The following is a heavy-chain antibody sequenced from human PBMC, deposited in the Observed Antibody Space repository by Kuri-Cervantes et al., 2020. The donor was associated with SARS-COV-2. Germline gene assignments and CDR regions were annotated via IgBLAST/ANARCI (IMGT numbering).Heavy chain of an antibody. CDR2: IYYSGST. D-gene: IGHD3-9*01. CDR1: GGSISSSSYY. CDR3: ARSYYDILTGPNDAFDI. Sequence: SETLSLACTVSGGSISSSSYYWGWIRQPPGKGLEWIGSIYYSGSTYYNPSLKSRVTISVDTSKNQFSLKLSSVTAADTAVYYRARSYYDILTGPNDAFDIWGQGTMVTVSS. J-gene: IGHJ3*02. V-gene: IGHV4-39*07.